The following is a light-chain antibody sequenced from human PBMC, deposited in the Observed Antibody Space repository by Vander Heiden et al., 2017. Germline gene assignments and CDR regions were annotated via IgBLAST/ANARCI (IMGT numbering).Light chain of an antibody. V-gene: IGKV4-1*01. CDR2: WAS. Sequence: IVLTQSPDSLPVSLGERATINCKSSQSVLYSSNNKNYLAWYQQKPGQPPKLLIYWASTRESGVPDRFSGSGSGTDFTLTISSLQAEDVAVYYCQQYYSTPGTFGQGTKVEIK. CDR3: QQYYSTPGT. J-gene: IGKJ1*01. CDR1: QSVLYSSNNKNY.